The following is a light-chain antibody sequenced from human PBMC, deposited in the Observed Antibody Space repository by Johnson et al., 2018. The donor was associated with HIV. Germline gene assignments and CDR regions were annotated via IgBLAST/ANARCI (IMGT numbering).Light chain of an antibody. CDR2: DNN. J-gene: IGLJ1*01. CDR3: GTCDSSLSAGGV. CDR1: SSNIGNNY. V-gene: IGLV1-51*01. Sequence: QSVLTQPPSVSAAPGQKVTISCSGSSSNIGNNYVSWYQQLPGTAPKLLIYDNNKPPSGIPDRFSGSTSGTSATLGTTGLQPGDEADYYCGTCDSSLSAGGVLGTGTKVTVL.